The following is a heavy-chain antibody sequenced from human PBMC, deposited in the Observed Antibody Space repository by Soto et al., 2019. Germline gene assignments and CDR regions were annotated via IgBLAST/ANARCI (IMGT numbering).Heavy chain of an antibody. CDR3: TPLALKYSSGWYEFSD. Sequence: EVQLVESGGGLVKPGGSLRLSCAASGLTFSIVWMNWVRQAQGKGLEWVGRIKSKTDGGTTDYAAPVKGRFTISRDDSKNTLYLQMNSLKTEDTAVYYCTPLALKYSSGWYEFSDWGQGTLVTVSS. J-gene: IGHJ4*02. CDR2: IKSKTDGGTT. CDR1: GLTFSIVW. D-gene: IGHD6-19*01. V-gene: IGHV3-15*07.